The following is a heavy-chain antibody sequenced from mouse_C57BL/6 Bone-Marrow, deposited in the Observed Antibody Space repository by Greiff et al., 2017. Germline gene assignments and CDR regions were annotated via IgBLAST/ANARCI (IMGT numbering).Heavy chain of an antibody. J-gene: IGHJ4*01. Sequence: VQLQQPGAELVMPGASVKLSCKASGYTFTSYWMHWVKQRPGQGLEWIGEIDPSDSYTNYNQKFKGKSTLTVDKSSSTAYMQLSSLTSEDSAVYYCAREGLCDGYYDAMDYWGQGTSVTVSS. CDR3: AREGLCDGYYDAMDY. V-gene: IGHV1-69*01. D-gene: IGHD2-3*01. CDR1: GYTFTSYW. CDR2: IDPSDSYT.